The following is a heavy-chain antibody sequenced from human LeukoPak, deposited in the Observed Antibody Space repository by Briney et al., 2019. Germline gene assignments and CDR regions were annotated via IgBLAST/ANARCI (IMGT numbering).Heavy chain of an antibody. J-gene: IGHJ4*02. D-gene: IGHD3-22*01. Sequence: GGSLRLSCSASGFTVSSNYMSWVRLAPGKGLEWVAVIYTADVTCCADGTTFYADSVKCRFTISRDNSKTTLYLQMNSLRGDDTAVYYCASSFDRDSSGYDRPPGYWGQGTPVTVSS. CDR2: IYTADVTCCADGTT. CDR1: GFTVSSNY. CDR3: ASSFDRDSSGYDRPPGY. V-gene: IGHV3-53*05.